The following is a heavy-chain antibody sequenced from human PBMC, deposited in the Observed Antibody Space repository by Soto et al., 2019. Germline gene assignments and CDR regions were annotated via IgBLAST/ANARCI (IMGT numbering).Heavy chain of an antibody. CDR2: ISYDGSNK. V-gene: IGHV3-30*18. CDR1: GFTFSSYG. D-gene: IGHD5-18*01. J-gene: IGHJ4*02. CDR3: AKAFLVDTSR. Sequence: QVQLVESGGGVVQPGRSLRLSCAASGFTFSSYGMHWVRQAPGKGLEWVAVISYDGSNKYYADSVKGRFTISRDNSKNTLYLQMNSLRAEDTAVYYCAKAFLVDTSRWGQGTLVTVSS.